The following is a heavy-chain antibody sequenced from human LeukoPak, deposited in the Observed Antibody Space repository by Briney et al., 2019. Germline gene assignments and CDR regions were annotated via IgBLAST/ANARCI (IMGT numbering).Heavy chain of an antibody. Sequence: GGSLRLSCAASGFTFSDYYMSWIRQAPGKGLEWVSYISSSGSTIYYADSVKGRFTISRDNAKNSLYLQMNSLRAEDTAVYYCARALWDIVVVPAAIDYWGQGTLVTVSS. CDR1: GFTFSDYY. CDR3: ARALWDIVVVPAAIDY. CDR2: ISSSGSTI. J-gene: IGHJ4*02. V-gene: IGHV3-11*04. D-gene: IGHD2-2*01.